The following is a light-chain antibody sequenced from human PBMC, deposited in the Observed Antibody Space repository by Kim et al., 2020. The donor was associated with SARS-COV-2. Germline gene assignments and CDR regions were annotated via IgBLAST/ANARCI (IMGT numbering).Light chain of an antibody. CDR3: QQYSNWPPT. J-gene: IGKJ5*01. CDR1: DRVSTN. CDR2: DAS. Sequence: EVVMTQSPATLSVSPGESAKLSCTANDRVSTNLAWYQQKPGHGPRLLIYDASTRANGIPTRFSASGSGTEFTLTISSLQSEDFVFYYCQQYSNWPPTFGQGTRLEIK. V-gene: IGKV3-15*01.